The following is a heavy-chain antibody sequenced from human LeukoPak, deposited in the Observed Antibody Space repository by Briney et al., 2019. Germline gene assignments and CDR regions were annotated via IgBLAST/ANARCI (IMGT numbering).Heavy chain of an antibody. D-gene: IGHD6-25*01. CDR2: IIPIFGTA. CDR1: GYTFTGYY. CDR3: ARRGYSSGRLDAFDI. J-gene: IGHJ3*02. Sequence: GASVKVSCKASGYTFTGYYMHWVRQAPGQGLEWMGGIIPIFGTANYAQKFQGRVTITADESTSTAYMELSSLRSEDTAVYYCARRGYSSGRLDAFDIWGQGTMVTVSS. V-gene: IGHV1-69*13.